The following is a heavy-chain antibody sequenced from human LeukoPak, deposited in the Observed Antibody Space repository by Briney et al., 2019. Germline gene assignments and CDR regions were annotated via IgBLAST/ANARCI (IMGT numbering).Heavy chain of an antibody. Sequence: ASVKVSCTASGYTFTSYYMHWVRQAPGQGLEWMGIINPSGGSTSYAQKFQGRVTMTRDTSTSTVYMELSSLRSEDTAVYYCARGSWHYYDSSGYYDYWGQGTLVTVSS. CDR1: GYTFTSYY. CDR2: INPSGGST. J-gene: IGHJ4*02. CDR3: ARGSWHYYDSSGYYDY. V-gene: IGHV1-46*01. D-gene: IGHD3-22*01.